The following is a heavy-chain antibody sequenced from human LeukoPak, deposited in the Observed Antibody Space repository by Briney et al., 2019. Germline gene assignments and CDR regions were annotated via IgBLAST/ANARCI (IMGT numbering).Heavy chain of an antibody. CDR3: ATTDYDILTGYQRWFDP. CDR2: IDPSDSYT. Sequence: GESLKISCKGSGYSFTSYWISWVRQMPGKGLEWMGRIDPSDSYTNYSPSFQGHATISADKSISTAYLQWSSLKASDTAMYYCATTDYDILTGYQRWFDPWGQGTLVTVSS. CDR1: GYSFTSYW. V-gene: IGHV5-10-1*01. D-gene: IGHD3-9*01. J-gene: IGHJ5*02.